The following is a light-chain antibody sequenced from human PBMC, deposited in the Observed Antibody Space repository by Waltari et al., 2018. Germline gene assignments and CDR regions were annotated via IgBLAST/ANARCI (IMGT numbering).Light chain of an antibody. CDR3: QQHDNSLWT. CDR1: QRVRSSY. J-gene: IGKJ1*01. Sequence: EIVLTQSPGTLSLSPGESATLPCRASQRVRSSYLAWYQQKPGQAPRLLIFDASTRASGIPDRFSGSGSGTDFTLTITRLEPEDFAVYFCQQHDNSLWTFGQGTKVEVK. CDR2: DAS. V-gene: IGKV3-20*01.